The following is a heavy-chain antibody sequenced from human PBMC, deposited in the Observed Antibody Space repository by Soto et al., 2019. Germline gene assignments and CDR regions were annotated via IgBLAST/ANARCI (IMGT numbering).Heavy chain of an antibody. V-gene: IGHV3-9*01. CDR3: SKDLYSSINPRGGYFQP. CDR1: GFNFDDYA. J-gene: IGHJ1*01. Sequence: EVQLVESGGGLVQPGRSLRLSCAASGFNFDDYAMHWVRQVPGKGLEWVSGINWNSVSIDYADSVKGRFTISRDNAKNSLYLQKNSLRAEDTAMYYCSKDLYSSINPRGGYFQPWGQGTLVTVSS. D-gene: IGHD6-13*01. CDR2: INWNSVSI.